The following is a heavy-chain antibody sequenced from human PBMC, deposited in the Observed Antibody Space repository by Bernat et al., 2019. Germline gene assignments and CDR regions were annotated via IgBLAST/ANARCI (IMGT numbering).Heavy chain of an antibody. CDR1: GFTFSSYA. CDR2: ISGSGGST. V-gene: IGHV3-23*04. J-gene: IGHJ5*02. Sequence: EVQLVESGGGLVQPGGSLRLSCAASGFTFSSYAMSWVRQAPGKGLEWVSAISGSGGSTYYADSVKGRFTISRDNSKNTLYLKMSSLRAEDTAVYYCARADGNSFWFDPWGQGTLVTVSS. CDR3: ARADGNSFWFDP. D-gene: IGHD4-23*01.